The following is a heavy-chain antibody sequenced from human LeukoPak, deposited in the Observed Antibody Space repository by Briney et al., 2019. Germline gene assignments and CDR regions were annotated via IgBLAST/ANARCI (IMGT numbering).Heavy chain of an antibody. Sequence: SETLSLTCTVSGGSISSSSFCWGWIRQPPGKGLEWIGSIYYSGSTYSKSSLKSRVTISVDTSKNQFSLKLSSVTAADTAVYFCARGGSGTYYHYWGQGTLVTVSS. CDR2: IYYSGST. J-gene: IGHJ4*02. D-gene: IGHD1-26*01. V-gene: IGHV4-39*07. CDR3: ARGGSGTYYHY. CDR1: GGSISSSSFC.